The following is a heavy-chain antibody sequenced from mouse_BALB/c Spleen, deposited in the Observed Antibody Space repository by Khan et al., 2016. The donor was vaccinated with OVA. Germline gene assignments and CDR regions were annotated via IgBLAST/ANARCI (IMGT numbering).Heavy chain of an antibody. CDR3: ARAFYNSAWFAY. D-gene: IGHD1-3*01. V-gene: IGHV2-9*02. J-gene: IGHJ3*01. CDR2: IWAGGST. Sequence: VQLQESGPGLVAPSQTLSITCTVSGFSISNYGVHWVRQPPGKGLEWLGVIWAGGSTNHNSALMSRLSITKDNSKNQVFLKMNSLQTDDTAIYYCARAFYNSAWFAYWGQGTLVTVSA. CDR1: GFSISNYG.